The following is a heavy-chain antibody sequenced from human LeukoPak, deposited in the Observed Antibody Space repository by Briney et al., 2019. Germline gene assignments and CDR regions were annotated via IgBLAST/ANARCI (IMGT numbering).Heavy chain of an antibody. J-gene: IGHJ4*02. CDR3: ARLRYYYGSGSYYNGASKNFDY. Sequence: SETLSLTCAVYGGSFSGYYWSWIRQPPGKGLEWIGEINHSGSTNYNPSLKSRVTISVDTSKNQFSLKLSSVTAADTAVYYCARLRYYYGSGSYYNGASKNFDYWGQGTLVTVSS. V-gene: IGHV4-34*01. CDR2: INHSGST. CDR1: GGSFSGYY. D-gene: IGHD3-10*01.